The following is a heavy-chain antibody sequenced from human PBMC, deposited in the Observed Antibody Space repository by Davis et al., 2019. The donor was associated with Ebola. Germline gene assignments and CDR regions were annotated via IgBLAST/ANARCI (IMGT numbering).Heavy chain of an antibody. CDR2: INPSGGST. CDR3: ARALIPAAMPTYYYYGMDV. J-gene: IGHJ6*04. CDR1: GYTFTSYY. V-gene: IGHV1-46*01. D-gene: IGHD2-2*01. Sequence: GESLKISCKGSGYTFTSYYMHWVRQAPGQGLEWMGIINPSGGSTSYAQKFQGRVTMTRDTSTSTVYMELSSLRSEDTAVYYCARALIPAAMPTYYYYGMDVWGKGTTVTVSS.